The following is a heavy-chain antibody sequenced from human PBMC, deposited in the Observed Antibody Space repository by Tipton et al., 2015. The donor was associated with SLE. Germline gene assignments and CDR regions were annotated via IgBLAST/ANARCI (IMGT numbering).Heavy chain of an antibody. V-gene: IGHV4-61*01. CDR2: IYYSGST. J-gene: IGHJ4*02. D-gene: IGHD3-22*01. CDR1: GGSISSGSYY. CDR3: ARYYYDASGITLFDY. Sequence: TLSLTCTVSGGSISSGSYYWGWIRQPPGKGLEWIGYIYYSGSTNYNPSLKSRVTISVDTSKNQFSLKLTSVTAADTAVYYCARYYYDASGITLFDYWGQGTLVTVSS.